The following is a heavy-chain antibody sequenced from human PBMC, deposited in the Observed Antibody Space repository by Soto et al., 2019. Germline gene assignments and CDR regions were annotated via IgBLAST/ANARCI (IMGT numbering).Heavy chain of an antibody. Sequence: GGSLRLSCAASGFTFSSYGMHWVRQAPGKGLEWVAVIWYDGSNKYYADSVKGRFTISRDNSKNTLYLQMNSLRAEDTAVYYCARARDPTRVLQHWGQGTLVTVSS. CDR2: IWYDGSNK. J-gene: IGHJ1*01. CDR1: GFTFSSYG. V-gene: IGHV3-33*01. CDR3: ARARDPTRVLQH. D-gene: IGHD1-1*01.